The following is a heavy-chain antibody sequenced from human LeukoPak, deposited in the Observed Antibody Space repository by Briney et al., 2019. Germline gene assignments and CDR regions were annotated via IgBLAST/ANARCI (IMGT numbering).Heavy chain of an antibody. CDR2: ISSSSSYI. D-gene: IGHD6-13*01. J-gene: IGHJ4*02. CDR1: GFTFSSYS. CDR3: ARDLNVAAAGTFDY. Sequence: GGSLRLSCAASGFTFSSYSMNWVRQAPGKGLEWVSSISSSSSYIYYADSVKGRFTISRDNAKNSLYLQMNSLRAEDTALYYCARDLNVAAAGTFDYWGQGTLVTVSS. V-gene: IGHV3-21*04.